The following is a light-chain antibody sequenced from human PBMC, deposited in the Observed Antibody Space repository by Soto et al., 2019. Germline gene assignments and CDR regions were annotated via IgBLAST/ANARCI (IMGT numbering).Light chain of an antibody. CDR2: QDS. J-gene: IGLJ2*01. CDR3: QAWDSSTVV. V-gene: IGLV3-1*01. CDR1: KLGDKY. Sequence: SYELTQPPSVSVSPGQPASITCSGDKLGDKYACWYQQKPGQSPVLVIYQDSRRPSGIPEPFSGSNSGNTATLTISGTQAMDEADYYCQAWDSSTVVFGGGTKLTV.